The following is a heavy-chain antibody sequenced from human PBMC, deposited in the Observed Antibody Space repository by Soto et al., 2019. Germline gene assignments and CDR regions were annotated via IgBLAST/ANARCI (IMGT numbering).Heavy chain of an antibody. Sequence: SETLSLTCTVSGGSISSGGYYWSWIRQHPGKGLEWIGYIYYSGSTYYNPSLKSRVTISVDTSKNQLSLKLSSVTAADTAVYYCARELAGGSSWIDYWGQGTLVTSPQ. CDR3: ARELAGGSSWIDY. CDR2: IYYSGST. CDR1: GGSISSGGYY. J-gene: IGHJ4*02. D-gene: IGHD6-13*01. V-gene: IGHV4-31*03.